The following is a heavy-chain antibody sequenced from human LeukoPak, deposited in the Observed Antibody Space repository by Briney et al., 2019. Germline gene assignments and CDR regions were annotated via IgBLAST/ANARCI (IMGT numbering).Heavy chain of an antibody. Sequence: PGGSLRLSCAASGFTFRGYAMSWVRQAPGKGLEWVSAISDSGVSTFHADSVTGRFTISRDNSKDTLYLQMNSLRAEDTAVYYCAKDWALLGYDSSGYMDVWGKGTTVTVSS. CDR2: ISDSGVST. CDR3: AKDWALLGYDSSGYMDV. CDR1: GFTFRGYA. J-gene: IGHJ6*03. D-gene: IGHD3-22*01. V-gene: IGHV3-23*01.